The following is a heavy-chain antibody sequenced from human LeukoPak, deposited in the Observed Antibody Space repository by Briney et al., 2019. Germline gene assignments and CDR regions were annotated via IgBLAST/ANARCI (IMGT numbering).Heavy chain of an antibody. CDR2: ISLRGRT. CDR1: GGSITTTNF. J-gene: IGHJ5*02. V-gene: IGHV4-4*02. D-gene: IGHD1-26*01. CDR3: SRESGPYCPFGH. Sequence: SETLSLTCGVSGGSITTTNFWSWVRQPPGGGLEWIGEISLRGRTQYNPSLKRRVNISIDESKNHLYLGLASVTAADTAVYYCSRESGPYCPFGHWGQGTLVAVTS.